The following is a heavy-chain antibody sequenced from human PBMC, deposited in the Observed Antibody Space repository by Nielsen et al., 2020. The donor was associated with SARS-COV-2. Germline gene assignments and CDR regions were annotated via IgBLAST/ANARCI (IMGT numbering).Heavy chain of an antibody. CDR2: ITGSGDNT. D-gene: IGHD1-26*01. CDR1: GFTFNNYA. V-gene: IGHV3-23*01. J-gene: IGHJ4*02. Sequence: ESLKISCAASGFTFNNYAMSWVRQAPGKGLEWVSGITGSGDNTYYADSVKGRFTISRDNSKNTLHLQMNSLRAEDMAVYYCAKSLSHIGSGSYYWGQETLVTVSS. CDR3: AKSLSHIGSGSYY.